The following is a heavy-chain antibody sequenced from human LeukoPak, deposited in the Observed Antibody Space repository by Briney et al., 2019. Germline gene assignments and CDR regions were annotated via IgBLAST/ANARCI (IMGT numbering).Heavy chain of an antibody. J-gene: IGHJ6*04. Sequence: ASVKVSFKASGYTFTSYDINWVRQATGQGLEWMGWMNPNSGNTGYAQKFQGRVTMTRNTSISTAYMELSSLRSEDTAVYYCARVPLHYDFWSGPVDVWGKGTTVTVSS. CDR2: MNPNSGNT. CDR3: ARVPLHYDFWSGPVDV. V-gene: IGHV1-8*01. CDR1: GYTFTSYD. D-gene: IGHD3-3*01.